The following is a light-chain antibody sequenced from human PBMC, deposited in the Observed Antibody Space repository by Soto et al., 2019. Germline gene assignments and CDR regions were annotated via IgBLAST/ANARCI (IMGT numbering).Light chain of an antibody. CDR3: LQAIQAPRT. Sequence: DIVLTHSPLSLPVTPGEPASISCRSSQSLLHSNGNIYLDWYLQNPGQSPQLLIYLGSIRASGVPDRFSGSGSGTDFTLKITRVEAEDVGVYYCLQAIQAPRTFGLGTKVEIK. CDR2: LGS. J-gene: IGKJ1*01. CDR1: QSLLHSNGNIY. V-gene: IGKV2-28*01.